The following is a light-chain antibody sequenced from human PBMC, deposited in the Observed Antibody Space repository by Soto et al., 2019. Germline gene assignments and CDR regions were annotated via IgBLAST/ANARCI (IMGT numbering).Light chain of an antibody. Sequence: DIQMTQSPSSVSASVGDRVTITCRASQAIGSWLAWYQQKPGKAPQLLLYAASSLQRGVPSRFSGSGSGSDFTLTISSLQPEDFAVYYCQQYDTSPVTFGQGTKLEI. CDR1: QAIGSW. V-gene: IGKV1-12*01. J-gene: IGKJ2*01. CDR2: AAS. CDR3: QQYDTSPVT.